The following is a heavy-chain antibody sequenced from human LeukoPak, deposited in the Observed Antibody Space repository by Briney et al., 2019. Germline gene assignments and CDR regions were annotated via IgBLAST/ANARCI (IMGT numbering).Heavy chain of an antibody. Sequence: ASVKVSCKASGYSFIRYYVHWVRQAPGQGLEWMGWISAYNGNTNYAQKLQGRVTMTTDTSTSTAYMELRSLRSDDTAVYYCARESRTYYDFWSGYYLDYWGQGTLVTVSS. D-gene: IGHD3-3*01. J-gene: IGHJ4*02. V-gene: IGHV1-18*04. CDR1: GYSFIRYY. CDR3: ARESRTYYDFWSGYYLDY. CDR2: ISAYNGNT.